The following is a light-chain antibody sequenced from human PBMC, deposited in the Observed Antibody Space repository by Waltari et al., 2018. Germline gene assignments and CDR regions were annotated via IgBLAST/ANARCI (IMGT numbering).Light chain of an antibody. CDR2: WAS. CDR3: HQYYDTPRT. V-gene: IGKV4-1*01. Sequence: DIVMTQSLDSLAVSLGERVTINCKSSQSVLYSSDNKNYLAWYQQKPGQPPKLLIYWASNRESGVPDRFSGSGSGTDFTLTISSLQAADVAVYYCHQYYDTPRTFGQGTKVEIK. CDR1: QSVLYSSDNKNY. J-gene: IGKJ1*01.